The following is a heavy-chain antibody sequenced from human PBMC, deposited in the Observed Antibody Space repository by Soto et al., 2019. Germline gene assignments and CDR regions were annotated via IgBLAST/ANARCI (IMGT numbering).Heavy chain of an antibody. CDR1: GFSLSGYA. D-gene: IGHD6-13*01. V-gene: IGHV3-23*01. J-gene: IGHJ4*02. Sequence: GSLRPSCAGSGFSLSGYAMSWVRQAPGKGLEWGSVISESGGSTHYADSVRGRFTVSRDNSKNPLSLRMNSLRDEDTAVYFCAKRSPYSSGWYSPIFDDWGRGALVTVSS. CDR2: ISESGGST. CDR3: AKRSPYSSGWYSPIFDD.